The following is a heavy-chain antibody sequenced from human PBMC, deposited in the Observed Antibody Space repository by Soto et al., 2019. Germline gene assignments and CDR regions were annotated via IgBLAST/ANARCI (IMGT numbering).Heavy chain of an antibody. V-gene: IGHV3-74*01. D-gene: IGHD1-1*01. CDR2: ISNDGSIT. CDR1: GFIFSNYW. CDR3: AKDLTWNQADY. J-gene: IGHJ4*02. Sequence: GGSPRLSCEASGFIFSNYWMHWVRQNPGTGLVWVSRISNDGSITNYADSVKGRFTISRDNAKNTLYLQMNSLRAEDTAVYYCAKDLTWNQADYWGQGALVTVSS.